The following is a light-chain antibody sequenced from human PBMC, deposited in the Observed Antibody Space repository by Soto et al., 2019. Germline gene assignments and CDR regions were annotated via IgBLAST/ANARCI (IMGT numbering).Light chain of an antibody. J-gene: IGKJ1*01. CDR3: QQYETCSGT. Sequence: DIQITQSPSTLSGSVGDRVTITCRASQSISNWLAWYQQKPGKAPKLLIYDASSLESGVSLRFSGSGSGTEFTLTISSLQPDDFATYYCQQYETCSGTFGPGTKVDIK. V-gene: IGKV1-5*01. CDR1: QSISNW. CDR2: DAS.